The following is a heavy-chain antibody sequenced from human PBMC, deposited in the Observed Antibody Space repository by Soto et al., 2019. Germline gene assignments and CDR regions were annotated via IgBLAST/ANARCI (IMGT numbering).Heavy chain of an antibody. CDR1: GYTFTRYD. CDR2: MQPQTGNT. CDR3: ARLSEESSSSNYYYFYMDV. J-gene: IGHJ6*03. V-gene: IGHV1-8*01. Sequence: QVQLVQSGSEGKEPGASMKISCQASGYTFTRYDITWVRQATGQGLEWMGWMQPQTGNTAYAEKFQGRVTMTRSTSINTAYMELSGLRSEDTAVYYCARLSEESSSSNYYYFYMDVWGKGSTVTVSS. D-gene: IGHD6-6*01.